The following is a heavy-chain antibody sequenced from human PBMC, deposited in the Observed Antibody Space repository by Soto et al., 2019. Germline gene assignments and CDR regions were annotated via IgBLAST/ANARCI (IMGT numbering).Heavy chain of an antibody. CDR2: ISYDGSNK. CDR1: GFTFSSYA. D-gene: IGHD3-3*01. CDR3: ARGGDYDFWSGYPKAPIYYYGMDV. V-gene: IGHV3-30-3*01. J-gene: IGHJ6*02. Sequence: GGSLRLSCAASGFTFSSYAMHWVRQAPGKGLEWVAVISYDGSNKYYADSVKGRFTISRDNSKNTLYLQMNSLRAEDTAVYYCARGGDYDFWSGYPKAPIYYYGMDVWGQGTTVTVSS.